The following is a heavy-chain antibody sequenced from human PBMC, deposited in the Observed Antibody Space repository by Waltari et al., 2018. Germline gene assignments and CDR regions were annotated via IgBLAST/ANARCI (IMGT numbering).Heavy chain of an antibody. J-gene: IGHJ3*02. CDR3: ARDRGLRRLSTFEI. D-gene: IGHD3-16*02. CDR1: GGSFSGYY. Sequence: QVQLQQWGAGLLKPSETLSLTCAVYGGSFSGYYWSWIRQPPGKGLEWSGEINHSGSTNYNPSLKSRITISVDTSKSQFSLKLSSVTAADTAVYYWARDRGLRRLSTFEIWGQGTMVTVSS. CDR2: INHSGST. V-gene: IGHV4-34*01.